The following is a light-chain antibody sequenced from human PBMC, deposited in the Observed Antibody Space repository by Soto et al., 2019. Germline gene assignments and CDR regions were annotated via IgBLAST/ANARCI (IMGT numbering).Light chain of an antibody. CDR1: QTVSSNF. CDR3: QQYGNSPQT. J-gene: IGKJ1*01. Sequence: EIVLTQSPGTLSLSPGDRATLSCSASQTVSSNFLAWYQQRPAQAPRLLIYGASFRATGISDRFSGRGSGTDFTLTISRLEPEDFAVYYCQQYGNSPQTFGQGTKVDIK. V-gene: IGKV3-20*01. CDR2: GAS.